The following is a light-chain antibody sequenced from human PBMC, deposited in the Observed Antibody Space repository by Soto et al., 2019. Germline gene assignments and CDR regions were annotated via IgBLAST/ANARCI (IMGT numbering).Light chain of an antibody. Sequence: QLVLTQPPSASGTPGQRVTISCSGSSSNIGTNTVNWYQQLPGTAPKLLIYNNNQRPSGVPDRFSGSKSGTSASLAISGLQSEYEADYYCAAWDDSLNAVVFGGGTQLTVL. V-gene: IGLV1-44*01. CDR1: SSNIGTNT. CDR3: AAWDDSLNAVV. J-gene: IGLJ2*01. CDR2: NNN.